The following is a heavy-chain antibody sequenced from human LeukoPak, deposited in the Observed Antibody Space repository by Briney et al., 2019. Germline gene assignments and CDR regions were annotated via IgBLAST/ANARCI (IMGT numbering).Heavy chain of an antibody. CDR1: GFTFSSYA. CDR2: ISYDGSNK. D-gene: IGHD2-2*01. CDR3: ARGLGYCSSTSCYYSYLDY. Sequence: GASLRLSCAASGFTFSSYAMHWVRQAPGKGLEWVAVISYDGSNKYYADSVKGRFTISRDNSKNTLYLQMNSLRAEDTAVYYCARGLGYCSSTSCYYSYLDYWGQGTLVTVSS. V-gene: IGHV3-30-3*01. J-gene: IGHJ4*02.